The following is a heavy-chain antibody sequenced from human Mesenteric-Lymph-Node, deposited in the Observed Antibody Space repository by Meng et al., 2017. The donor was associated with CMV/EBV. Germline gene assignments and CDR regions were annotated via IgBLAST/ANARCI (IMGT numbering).Heavy chain of an antibody. CDR3: ARQIVVAGVVTTNEAFDF. J-gene: IGHJ3*01. D-gene: IGHD3-10*01. CDR1: GYNSTNHW. CDR2: IYPDDSDT. V-gene: IGHV5-51*01. Sequence: GESLKISCQGSGYNSTNHWIGWVRQKPGKGLEWMAIIYPDDSDTRYSPPFHGQVTISVDKSITTAYLQWSSLKASDTAIYYCARQIVVAGVVTTNEAFDFWGPGTMVTVSS.